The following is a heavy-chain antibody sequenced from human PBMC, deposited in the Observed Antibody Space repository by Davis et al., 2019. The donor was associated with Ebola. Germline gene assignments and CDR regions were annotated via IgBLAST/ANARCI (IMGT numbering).Heavy chain of an antibody. CDR2: IDPRSGDT. Sequence: ASVKVSCKVSEYTFTSFYMHWVRRAPGKGFEWMGRIDPRSGDTIYAQKFQGRVTMTRDTSISTAYMELRSLRSDDTAMYYCARIELISFPWDYWGQGTLVTVSS. CDR3: ARIELISFPWDY. V-gene: IGHV1-2*06. D-gene: IGHD3-10*01. J-gene: IGHJ4*02. CDR1: EYTFTSFY.